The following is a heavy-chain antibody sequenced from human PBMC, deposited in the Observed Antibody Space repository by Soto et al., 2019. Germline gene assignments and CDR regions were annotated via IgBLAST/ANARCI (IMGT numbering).Heavy chain of an antibody. Sequence: PGESLKISCKGSGYSFTSYWISWVRQMPGKGLEWMGRIDPSDSYTNYSPSFHGHVTISADKSISTAYLQWSSLKASDTAMYYCAAQSYCSSTSCLGPNYYYGMDVWGQGTTVTVSS. V-gene: IGHV5-10-1*01. J-gene: IGHJ6*02. CDR3: AAQSYCSSTSCLGPNYYYGMDV. CDR1: GYSFTSYW. D-gene: IGHD2-2*01. CDR2: IDPSDSYT.